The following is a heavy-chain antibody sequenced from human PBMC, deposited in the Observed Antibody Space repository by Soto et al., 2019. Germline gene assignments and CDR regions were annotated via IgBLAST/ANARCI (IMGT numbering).Heavy chain of an antibody. Sequence: SETLSLTCAVYGGSFSGYYWSWIRQPPGKGLEWIGEINHSGSTNYNPSLKSRVTISVDTSKNQFSLKLSSVTAADTAVYYCARVRVQLWSPFDYWGQGTLVTVSS. D-gene: IGHD5-18*01. V-gene: IGHV4-34*01. J-gene: IGHJ4*02. CDR3: ARVRVQLWSPFDY. CDR2: INHSGST. CDR1: GGSFSGYY.